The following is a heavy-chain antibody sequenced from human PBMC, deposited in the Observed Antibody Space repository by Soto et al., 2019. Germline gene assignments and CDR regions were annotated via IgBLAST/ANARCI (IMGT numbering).Heavy chain of an antibody. Sequence: SETLLLTCTVSGDSIRSSSYQWGWIRQPQGRGLEWIGSAYYSESTYYNPSLKSRVTISVDTSKNQFSLRVSSVTAADTAVYHCASRRYSTGWYHFNYWAQGTPVTVS. CDR1: GDSIRSSSYQ. V-gene: IGHV4-39*01. CDR3: ASRRYSTGWYHFNY. CDR2: AYYSEST. D-gene: IGHD6-19*01. J-gene: IGHJ4*02.